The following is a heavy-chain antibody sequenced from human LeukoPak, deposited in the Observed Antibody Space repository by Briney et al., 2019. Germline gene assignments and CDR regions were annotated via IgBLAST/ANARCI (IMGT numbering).Heavy chain of an antibody. CDR1: GGSFSGYY. V-gene: IGHV4-34*01. CDR2: INHSGST. J-gene: IGHJ4*02. Sequence: SETLSLTCAVYGGSFSGYYWSWIRQPPGKGLEWIGEINHSGSTNYNPSLKSRVTISVDTSKNQFSLKLSSVTAADTAVYYCARGGHYYDSSGYVYFDYWGRGTLVTVSS. CDR3: ARGGHYYDSSGYVYFDY. D-gene: IGHD3-22*01.